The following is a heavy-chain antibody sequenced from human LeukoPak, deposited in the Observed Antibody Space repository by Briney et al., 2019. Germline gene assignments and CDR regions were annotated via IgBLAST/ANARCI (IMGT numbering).Heavy chain of an antibody. J-gene: IGHJ4*02. Sequence: ASVDVSCKASGYTFIDHYMHWVRQAPGQGLEWMGWIDPKSGGTNYARKFQGRVTMTRDTSISTAYMELNSLKSDDTAVYYRARVLEFPIDYWGQGTLVTVSS. V-gene: IGHV1-2*07. CDR3: ARVLEFPIDY. CDR1: GYTFIDHY. CDR2: IDPKSGGT. D-gene: IGHD1-1*01.